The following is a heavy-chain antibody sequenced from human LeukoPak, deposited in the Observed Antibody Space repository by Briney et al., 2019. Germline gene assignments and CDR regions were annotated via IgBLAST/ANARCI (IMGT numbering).Heavy chain of an antibody. CDR2: ISSSSSYI. Sequence: PGGSLRLSCAASGFTFSSYSMNWVRQAPGKGLEWVSSISSSSSYIYYADSVKGRFTISRDNAKNSLYLQMNSLRAEDTAVYYCAREWAIQLGIFYYYYGMDVWGQGTTVTVPS. CDR3: AREWAIQLGIFYYYYGMDV. CDR1: GFTFSSYS. D-gene: IGHD5-18*01. V-gene: IGHV3-21*01. J-gene: IGHJ6*02.